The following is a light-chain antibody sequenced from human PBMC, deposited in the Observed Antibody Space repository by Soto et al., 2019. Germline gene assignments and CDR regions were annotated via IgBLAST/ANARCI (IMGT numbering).Light chain of an antibody. CDR2: GNS. Sequence: QSVLTQPHSVSGAPGQRVTISCTGSSSNIGAGYDVHWYQQLPGTAPKLLIYGNSNRPSGVPDRFSGSKSGTSASLAITGLQAEDEADYYCQSYDSSLSGVVLGGGTKRTVL. CDR1: SSNIGAGYD. J-gene: IGLJ2*01. CDR3: QSYDSSLSGVV. V-gene: IGLV1-40*01.